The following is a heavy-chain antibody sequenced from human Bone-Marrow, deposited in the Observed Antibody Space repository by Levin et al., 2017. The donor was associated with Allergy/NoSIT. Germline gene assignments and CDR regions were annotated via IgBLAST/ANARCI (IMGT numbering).Heavy chain of an antibody. D-gene: IGHD2-15*01. Sequence: GGSLRLSCAASGFTFSNHALNWVRQAPGKGLEWVSTISGSGGNTYYADSVKGRFTVSRDNSKNTLYLQMNDLRAEDTALYYCAKRYCSGGSCERGYYYYGLDGWGQGTTVTVSS. CDR2: ISGSGGNT. V-gene: IGHV3-23*01. J-gene: IGHJ6*02. CDR3: AKRYCSGGSCERGYYYYGLDG. CDR1: GFTFSNHA.